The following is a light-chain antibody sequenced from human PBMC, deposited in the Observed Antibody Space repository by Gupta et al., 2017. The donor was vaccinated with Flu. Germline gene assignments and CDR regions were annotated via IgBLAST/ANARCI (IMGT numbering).Light chain of an antibody. CDR1: SSDVGGYNY. Sequence: QSALTQPPSASGSPGQSVTISCTGTSSDVGGYNYVSWYQKHPGKAPKLLIYEVTKRPSGVPDRFSGSKSGNTASLTVSGLQAEDEADYYCSSYAGRNNFGVFGGGTELTVL. CDR3: SSYAGRNNFGV. CDR2: EVT. J-gene: IGLJ2*01. V-gene: IGLV2-8*01.